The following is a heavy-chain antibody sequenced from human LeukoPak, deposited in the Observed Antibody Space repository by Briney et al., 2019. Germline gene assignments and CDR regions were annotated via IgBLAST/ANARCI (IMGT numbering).Heavy chain of an antibody. Sequence: SETLSLTCTVSGGSISGSSYYWGWIRQPPGKGLEWIGSIYYSGSTYYNPSLKSRVTISVDTSKNQFSLKLSSVTAADTAVYYCAAVWAMAFDIWGQGTMVTVSS. V-gene: IGHV4-39*07. CDR3: AAVWAMAFDI. D-gene: IGHD2-2*01. CDR2: IYYSGST. CDR1: GGSISGSSYY. J-gene: IGHJ3*02.